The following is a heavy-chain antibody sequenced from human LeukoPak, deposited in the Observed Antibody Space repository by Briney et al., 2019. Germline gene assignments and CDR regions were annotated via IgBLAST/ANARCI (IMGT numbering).Heavy chain of an antibody. J-gene: IGHJ4*02. V-gene: IGHV3-64*01. CDR1: GFTFNDFA. Sequence: EGSLRLSCTASGFTFNDFAMHWVRQAPGKGLEFLSTITTDGGRSIFYANSVKGRFSISRDNSKNTLYLQMGSLKPEDTAVYYCATDLYAGVGNYGSGSLGDWGQGTLVTVSS. CDR2: ITTDGGRSI. CDR3: ATDLYAGVGNYGSGSLGD. D-gene: IGHD3-10*01.